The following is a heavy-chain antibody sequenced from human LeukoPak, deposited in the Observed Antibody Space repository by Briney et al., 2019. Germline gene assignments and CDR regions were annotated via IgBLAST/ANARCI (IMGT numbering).Heavy chain of an antibody. Sequence: SVKVSCKASGGTFSSYAISWVRQAPGQGLEWMGGIIPIFGTANYAQKFQGRVTITADESTSTAYMELSSLRSEDTAVYYCARARTTRDGYNYGAFDIWGPGTMVTVSS. D-gene: IGHD5-24*01. J-gene: IGHJ3*02. CDR3: ARARTTRDGYNYGAFDI. CDR2: IIPIFGTA. V-gene: IGHV1-69*13. CDR1: GGTFSSYA.